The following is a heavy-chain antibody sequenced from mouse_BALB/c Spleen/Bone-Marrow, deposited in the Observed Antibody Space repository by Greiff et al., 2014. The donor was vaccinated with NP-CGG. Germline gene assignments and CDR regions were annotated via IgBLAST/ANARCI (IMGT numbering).Heavy chain of an antibody. CDR3: ARYGNGLMDY. J-gene: IGHJ4*01. Sequence: VQLQQSGAELVKPGASVKLSCTASGFNIKDTYMHWVKQRPEQGLEWIGRIYPANGDTKYDQKFQGKATITADTSSNTSYLQLSSLTSEDTAVYYCARYGNGLMDYWGQGTSVTVSS. CDR1: GFNIKDTY. V-gene: IGHV14-3*02. D-gene: IGHD2-1*01. CDR2: IYPANGDT.